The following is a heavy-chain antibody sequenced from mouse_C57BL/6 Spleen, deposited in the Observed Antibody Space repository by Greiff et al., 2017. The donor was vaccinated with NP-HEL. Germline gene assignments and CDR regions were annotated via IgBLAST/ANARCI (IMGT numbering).Heavy chain of an antibody. CDR1: GYTFTSYY. CDR3: ARDYYGSSFDD. J-gene: IGHJ2*01. V-gene: IGHV1-12*01. D-gene: IGHD1-1*01. CDR2: IYPGNGDT. Sequence: QVQLKQSGAELVRPGASVKMSCKASGYTFTSYYMHWVKQTPRQGLEWIGAIYPGNGDTSYNQKFKGKATLTVDKSSSTAYMQLSSLTSEDSAVYFCARDYYGSSFDDWGKGTTLTVSS.